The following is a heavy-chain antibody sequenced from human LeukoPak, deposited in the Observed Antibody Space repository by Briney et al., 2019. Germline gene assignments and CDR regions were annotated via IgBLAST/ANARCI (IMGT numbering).Heavy chain of an antibody. Sequence: GGSLRLSCAASGFTFNSYSMNWVRQAPGKGLEWVSSITSGSTYIYYADSVKGRFTISRDNAKNSLYLQMNSLRAEDTAVYYCAELGITMIGGVWGKGTTVTISS. D-gene: IGHD3-10*02. CDR2: ITSGSTYI. V-gene: IGHV3-21*01. J-gene: IGHJ6*04. CDR3: AELGITMIGGV. CDR1: GFTFNSYS.